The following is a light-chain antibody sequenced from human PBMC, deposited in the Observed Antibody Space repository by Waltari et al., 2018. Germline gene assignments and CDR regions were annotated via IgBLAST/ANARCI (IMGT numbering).Light chain of an antibody. V-gene: IGKV1-12*01. CDR2: TAS. CDR1: QDISSW. CDR3: QQVDSFPLT. Sequence: CRASQDISSWLAWYQQKPGKAPKLLIYTASSVQSGVPSRFSGSGSGTAFTLTITSLQPEDFATYYCQQVDSFPLTFGGGTKVDIK. J-gene: IGKJ4*01.